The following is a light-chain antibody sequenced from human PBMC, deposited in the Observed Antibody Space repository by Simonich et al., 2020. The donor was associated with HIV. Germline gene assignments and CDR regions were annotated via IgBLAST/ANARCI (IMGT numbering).Light chain of an antibody. Sequence: DIQMTQSPSSLSASVGDRVTITCRASQSISNYLNWYQQKPRKAPKLLIYTASSLQSGVPSRFTGSGSGTDFTLTISSLQPEDFATYYCQQNDNTPWTFGQGTKVEIK. CDR2: TAS. J-gene: IGKJ1*01. CDR3: QQNDNTPWT. CDR1: QSISNY. V-gene: IGKV1-39*01.